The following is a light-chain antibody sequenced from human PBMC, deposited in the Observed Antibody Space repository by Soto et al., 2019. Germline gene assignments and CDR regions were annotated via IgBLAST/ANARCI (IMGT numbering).Light chain of an antibody. CDR3: QQYHTFPVS. V-gene: IGKV1-16*02. CDR1: QGINNF. Sequence: DIQMTQSPSSLSASVGDTVTITCRASQGINNFLAWFQQKPGKAPKSLIYGASTLQSGVPSNFSGSESDTDFNLTISSLQPEDSATYFCQQYHTFPVSFGGGTKVEIK. J-gene: IGKJ4*01. CDR2: GAS.